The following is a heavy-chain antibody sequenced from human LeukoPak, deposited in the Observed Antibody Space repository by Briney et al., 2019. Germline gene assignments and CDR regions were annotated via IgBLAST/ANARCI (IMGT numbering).Heavy chain of an antibody. CDR1: GYSFTKYW. CDR2: IYPGDSDT. D-gene: IGHD6-19*01. Sequence: GESLQISCKGSGYSFTKYWIGWVRQMPGKGLEWMGIIYPGDSDTRYSPSFQGQVTLSADKSISTAYLQWSSLKASDTAMYYCAKGGVTVADWLDPWGQGTLVTVSS. J-gene: IGHJ5*02. CDR3: AKGGVTVADWLDP. V-gene: IGHV5-51*01.